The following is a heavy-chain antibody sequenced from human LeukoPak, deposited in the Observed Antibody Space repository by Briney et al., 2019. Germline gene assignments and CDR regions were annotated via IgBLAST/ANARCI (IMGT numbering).Heavy chain of an antibody. D-gene: IGHD6-19*01. CDR1: GFTVSNNY. CDR2: IHSSSAT. Sequence: PGESLRLSCAASGFTVSNNYMGWVRQAPGKGLEWVSIIHSSSATYYAESVKGRFTISRDNSKNTLYLQMNSLRAEDTAVYYCANGKPEYSSGWPRGTFWGQGTLVTVSS. CDR3: ANGKPEYSSGWPRGTF. J-gene: IGHJ4*02. V-gene: IGHV3-53*01.